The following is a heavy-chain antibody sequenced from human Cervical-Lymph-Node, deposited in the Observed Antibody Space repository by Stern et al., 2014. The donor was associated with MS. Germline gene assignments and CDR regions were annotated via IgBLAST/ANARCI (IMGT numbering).Heavy chain of an antibody. V-gene: IGHV3-23*04. D-gene: IGHD5-18*01. CDR1: GFTFSSSA. J-gene: IGHJ4*02. CDR2: ISYTGDNT. Sequence: EVQLVESGGGLVQPGGSLSLSCAASGFTFSSSAMTWVRQAPGKGLEWVSLISYTGDNTFYADSVKGRFTISRDNSKNTLYLQMHSLRAEDTAVYYCAKDIQNSVWGQGTLVTVSS. CDR3: AKDIQNSV.